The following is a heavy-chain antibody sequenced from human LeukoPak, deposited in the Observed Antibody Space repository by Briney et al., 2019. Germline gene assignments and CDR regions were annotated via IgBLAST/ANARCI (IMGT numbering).Heavy chain of an antibody. CDR3: AKDPSMAY. J-gene: IGHJ1*01. V-gene: IGHV3-53*01. D-gene: IGHD5-24*01. Sequence: GGSLRLCCAASGFTVSSNYMSWVRQAPGKGLEWVSVIYSGGSTYYADSVKGRFTISRDNSKNTLYLQMNSLRAEDTAMYYCAKDPSMAYWGQGTLVTVSS. CDR2: IYSGGST. CDR1: GFTVSSNY.